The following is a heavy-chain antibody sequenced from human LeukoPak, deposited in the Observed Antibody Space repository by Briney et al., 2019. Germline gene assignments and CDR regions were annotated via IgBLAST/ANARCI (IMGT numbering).Heavy chain of an antibody. CDR1: GYTFTSYG. Sequence: GASVKVSCKASGYTFTSYGISWVRQAPGRGLEWMGWISAYNGNTNYAQKLQGRVTMTTDTSTSTAYMELRSLRSDDTAVYYCARETDSYDFWSGYYSEGYFDYWGQGTLVTVSS. D-gene: IGHD3-3*01. V-gene: IGHV1-18*01. CDR2: ISAYNGNT. CDR3: ARETDSYDFWSGYYSEGYFDY. J-gene: IGHJ4*02.